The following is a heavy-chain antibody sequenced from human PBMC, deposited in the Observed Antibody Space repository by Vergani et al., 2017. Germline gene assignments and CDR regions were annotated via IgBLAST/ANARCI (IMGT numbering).Heavy chain of an antibody. Sequence: QLQLQESDPGLVKPSETLSLTCTVSGGSIRSTFYYWGWIRQPPGKGLEWIATVSHSGSSYYNPTLKSRVTVSVDTSKNHFSLNLTSVTATDTAVYYCARHQSGSYYGWFDPWGQGTLVTVSS. CDR1: GGSIRSTFYY. V-gene: IGHV4-39*01. J-gene: IGHJ5*02. CDR3: ARHQSGSYYGWFDP. CDR2: VSHSGSS. D-gene: IGHD1-26*01.